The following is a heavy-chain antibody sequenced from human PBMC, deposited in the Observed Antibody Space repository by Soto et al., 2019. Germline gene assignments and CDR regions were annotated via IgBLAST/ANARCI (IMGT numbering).Heavy chain of an antibody. V-gene: IGHV3-23*01. CDR1: GFTFSSYA. Sequence: EVQLLESGGGLVQPGGSLRLSCVVSGFTFSSYAVTWVRQAPGKGLEWVSAISGSGGSTYYADSVKGRFTISRDHSKDTLYLQMNSLRAEDTAVYYCAKETSSGSYGVYYGMDVWGQATTVTVSS. CDR2: ISGSGGST. D-gene: IGHD1-26*01. J-gene: IGHJ6*02. CDR3: AKETSSGSYGVYYGMDV.